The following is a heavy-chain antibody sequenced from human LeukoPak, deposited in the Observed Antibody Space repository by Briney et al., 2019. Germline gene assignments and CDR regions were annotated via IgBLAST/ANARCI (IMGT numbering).Heavy chain of an antibody. CDR2: IYYTGST. CDR3: ARLTTVVARASFDI. J-gene: IGHJ3*02. V-gene: IGHV4-59*12. D-gene: IGHD4-23*01. Sequence: SETLSLTCTVSGGSISNYYWNWIRQPPGKGLEFIGYIYYTGSTNYNPSLKSRVTISVDTSKNQFSLKLSSVTAADTAVYYCARLTTVVARASFDIWGQGTMVTVSS. CDR1: GGSISNYY.